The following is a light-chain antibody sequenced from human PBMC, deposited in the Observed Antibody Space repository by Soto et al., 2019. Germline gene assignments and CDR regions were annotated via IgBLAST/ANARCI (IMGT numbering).Light chain of an antibody. CDR2: GNY. J-gene: IGLJ7*01. CDR1: SSNIGSHT. Sequence: QSVLTQPPSASGTPGQRVTISCSGSSSNIGSHTVNWFQQVPGTAPKLLIYGNYQRPSGVPDRFSGSKSGTSASLAISGLQSEDEADYYCAAWDGSLKGTVFGTGTQLTVL. CDR3: AAWDGSLKGTV. V-gene: IGLV1-44*01.